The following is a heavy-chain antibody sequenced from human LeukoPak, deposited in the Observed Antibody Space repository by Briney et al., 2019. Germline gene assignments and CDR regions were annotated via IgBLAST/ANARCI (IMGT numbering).Heavy chain of an antibody. CDR3: ASLYPPSGSYSNFDF. J-gene: IGHJ4*02. D-gene: IGHD1-26*01. V-gene: IGHV4-59*08. CDR1: NGSIGTYY. CDR2: IHYTGST. Sequence: SETLSLTCTVSNGSIGTYYWSWIRQPPGKGLEWIGYIHYTGSTKYNPSLKSRVIISVDTSKNQFSLKLNSVTAADTAVYYCASLYPPSGSYSNFDFWGPGTLVTVSS.